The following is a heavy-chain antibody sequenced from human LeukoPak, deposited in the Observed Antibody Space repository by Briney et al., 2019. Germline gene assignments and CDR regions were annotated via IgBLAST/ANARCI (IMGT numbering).Heavy chain of an antibody. Sequence: GASVKVSCKASGYTFTSYGISWVRQAPGQGLEWMGGIIPIFGTANYAQKFQGRVTITADKSTSTAYMELSSLRSEDTAVYYCARVKKMSSSGWYGTDYWGQGTLVTVSS. V-gene: IGHV1-69*06. CDR3: ARVKKMSSSGWYGTDY. CDR2: IIPIFGTA. D-gene: IGHD6-19*01. CDR1: GYTFTSYG. J-gene: IGHJ4*02.